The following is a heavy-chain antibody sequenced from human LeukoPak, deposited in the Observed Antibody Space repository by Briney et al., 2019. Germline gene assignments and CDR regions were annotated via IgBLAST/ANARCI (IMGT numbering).Heavy chain of an antibody. CDR3: ARDLGGMTKNAFDI. J-gene: IGHJ3*02. CDR2: INTNRGVT. V-gene: IGHV1-2*02. Sequence: ASVKVSCKASGYTYIDYYLHWVRQAPGQGLEWMGWINTNRGVTNSAQKFQGRVTMTEDTSISTAYMELSSLRSDGTAIYYCARDLGGMTKNAFDIWGQGTVVTVSS. D-gene: IGHD2-15*01. CDR1: GYTYIDYY.